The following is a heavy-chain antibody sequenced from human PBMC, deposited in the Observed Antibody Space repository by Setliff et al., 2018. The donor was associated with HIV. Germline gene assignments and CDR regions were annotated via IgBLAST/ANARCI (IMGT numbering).Heavy chain of an antibody. Sequence: GASVKVSCKASAFTFNIYAIHWVRQAPGQGLEWMGYIDANTGIPTYARALSGRFVFSLDTSVTTAYLQISSPTAEDTAVYYCARDFLGDPDWSLDYWGQGTLVTVSS. J-gene: IGHJ4*02. CDR1: AFTFNIYA. D-gene: IGHD3-9*01. CDR2: IDANTGIP. V-gene: IGHV7-4-1*02. CDR3: ARDFLGDPDWSLDY.